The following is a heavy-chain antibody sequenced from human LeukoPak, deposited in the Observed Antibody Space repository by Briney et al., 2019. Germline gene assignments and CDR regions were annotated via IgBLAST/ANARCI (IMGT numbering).Heavy chain of an antibody. CDR1: GFTVSSNY. CDR2: IYSCGST. Sequence: PGGSLRLSCAASGFTVSSNYMSWVRQAPGKGLEWVSVIYSCGSTYYADSVKGRFTISRENSKNTLYLQMNSLRAEDTAVYYCARDRGSTSYYYGMDVWGQGTTVTVSS. V-gene: IGHV3-66*01. J-gene: IGHJ6*02. D-gene: IGHD2-2*01. CDR3: ARDRGSTSYYYGMDV.